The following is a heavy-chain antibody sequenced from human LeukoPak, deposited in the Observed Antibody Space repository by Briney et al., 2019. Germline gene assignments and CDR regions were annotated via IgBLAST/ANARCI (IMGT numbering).Heavy chain of an antibody. D-gene: IGHD6-19*01. CDR3: ARDPSRIAVAGWLRGGYFQH. V-gene: IGHV1-18*01. Sequence: ASVKVSCKASGYTFTSYGINWVRQAPGQGLEWMGWISAYNGNTNYAQKLQGRVTMTTDTSTSTAYMELRSLRSDDTAVYYCARDPSRIAVAGWLRGGYFQHWGQGTLVTVSS. CDR1: GYTFTSYG. CDR2: ISAYNGNT. J-gene: IGHJ1*01.